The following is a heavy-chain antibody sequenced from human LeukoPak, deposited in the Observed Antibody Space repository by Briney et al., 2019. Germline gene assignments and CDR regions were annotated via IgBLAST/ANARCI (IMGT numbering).Heavy chain of an antibody. V-gene: IGHV3-15*01. CDR3: ARDLDSGNYFFAY. CDR1: AFTFSSYS. D-gene: IGHD3-22*01. Sequence: GGSLGLSCAASAFTFSSYSMNWVRQAPGKGLEWVGRIKSKTDGGTTDYAAPVKGRFTISRDDSNNTLYLQMNSLKTEDTAVYYCARDLDSGNYFFAYWGQGTPVIVSS. CDR2: IKSKTDGGTT. J-gene: IGHJ4*02.